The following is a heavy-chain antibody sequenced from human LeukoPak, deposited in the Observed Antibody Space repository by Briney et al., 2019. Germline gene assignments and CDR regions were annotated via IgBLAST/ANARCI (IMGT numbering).Heavy chain of an antibody. J-gene: IGHJ4*02. CDR3: ASSAPLFDCSSTSCYQG. D-gene: IGHD2-2*01. CDR2: INHSGST. V-gene: IGHV4-34*01. Sequence: SETLSLTCAAYGGSFSGYYWSWIRQPPGKGLEWIGEINHSGSTNYNPSLKSRVTISVDTSKNQFSLKLSSVTAADTAVYYCASSAPLFDCSSTSCYQGWGQGTLVTVSS. CDR1: GGSFSGYY.